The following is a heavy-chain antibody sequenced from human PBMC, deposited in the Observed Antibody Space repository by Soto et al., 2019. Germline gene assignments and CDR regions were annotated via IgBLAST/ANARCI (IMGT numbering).Heavy chain of an antibody. Sequence: GGSLRLSCAASGFTFDDYAMHWVRQAPGKGLEWVSGISWNSGSIGYADSVKGRFTISRDNAKNSLYLQMNSLRAEDTALYYCAKDKGRGGAEAGYYYYGMDVWGQGTTVTVSS. CDR2: ISWNSGSI. J-gene: IGHJ6*02. CDR1: GFTFDDYA. V-gene: IGHV3-9*01. D-gene: IGHD6-13*01. CDR3: AKDKGRGGAEAGYYYYGMDV.